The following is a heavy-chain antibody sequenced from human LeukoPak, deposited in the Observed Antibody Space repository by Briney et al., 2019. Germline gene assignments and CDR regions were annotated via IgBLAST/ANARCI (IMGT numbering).Heavy chain of an antibody. Sequence: PGGSLRLSCAASGFTFSRYAMSWVRQAPGKGLEWVSAVSGSGGSTYYADSVKGRFTISRDNSKNTLYLQMNSLRAEDTAVYYYAKDALLWFREENWFDPWGQGTPVTVSS. V-gene: IGHV3-23*01. CDR1: GFTFSRYA. CDR3: AKDALLWFREENWFDP. CDR2: VSGSGGST. J-gene: IGHJ5*02. D-gene: IGHD3-10*01.